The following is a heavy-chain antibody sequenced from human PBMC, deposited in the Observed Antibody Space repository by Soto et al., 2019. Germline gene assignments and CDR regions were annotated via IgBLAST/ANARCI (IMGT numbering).Heavy chain of an antibody. CDR3: TTSIAAAGDYYYYGMDV. CDR2: IKSKTDGGTT. V-gene: IGHV3-15*07. Sequence: EVQLVESGGGLVKPGGSLRLSCAASGFTFSNAWMNWVRQAPGKGLEWVGRIKSKTDGGTTDYAAPVKGRFTISRDDLKNTLYLQMNSLKTEDTAVYYCTTSIAAAGDYYYYGMDVWGQGTTVTVSS. J-gene: IGHJ6*02. D-gene: IGHD6-13*01. CDR1: GFTFSNAW.